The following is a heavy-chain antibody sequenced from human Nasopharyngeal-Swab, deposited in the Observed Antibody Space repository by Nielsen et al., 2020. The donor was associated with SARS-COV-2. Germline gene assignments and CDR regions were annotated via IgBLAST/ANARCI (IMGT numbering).Heavy chain of an antibody. J-gene: IGHJ4*02. CDR1: GFTFSSYS. CDR3: ARNPLRWLLRDRNYFGY. V-gene: IGHV3-48*04. Sequence: GESLKISCAASGFTFSSYSMNWVRQAPGKGLEWVSYISSSSSTIYYADSVKGRFTISRDNAKNSLYLQMNSLRAEDTAVYYCARNPLRWLLRDRNYFGYWGQGTLVTVSS. CDR2: ISSSSSTI. D-gene: IGHD5-24*01.